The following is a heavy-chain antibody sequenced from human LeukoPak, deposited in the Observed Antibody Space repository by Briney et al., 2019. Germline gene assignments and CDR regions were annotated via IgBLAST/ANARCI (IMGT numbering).Heavy chain of an antibody. CDR2: IIPILGIA. D-gene: IGHD6-13*01. Sequence: SVKVSCKASGGTFSSYAISWVRQAPGQGLEWMGRIIPILGIANYAQKFQGRVTITADKSTSTAYMELSSLRSEDTAVYYCAREGRSGSSWYLANWGQGVLVTVSS. CDR3: AREGRSGSSWYLAN. V-gene: IGHV1-69*04. J-gene: IGHJ4*02. CDR1: GGTFSSYA.